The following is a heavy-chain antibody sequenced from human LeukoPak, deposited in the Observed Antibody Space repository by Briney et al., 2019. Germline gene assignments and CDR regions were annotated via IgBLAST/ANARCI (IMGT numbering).Heavy chain of an antibody. V-gene: IGHV3-33*08. CDR3: ARVRELGYCSSTSCPRSGMDV. J-gene: IGHJ6*02. CDR2: IWYDGSNK. CDR1: GFTFNTFN. Sequence: GGSLRLSCAASGFTFNTFNMNWVRQAPGKGLEWVAVIWYDGSNKYYADSVKGRFTISRDNSKNTLYLQMNSLRAEDTAVYYCARVRELGYCSSTSCPRSGMDVWGQGTTVTVSS. D-gene: IGHD2-2*01.